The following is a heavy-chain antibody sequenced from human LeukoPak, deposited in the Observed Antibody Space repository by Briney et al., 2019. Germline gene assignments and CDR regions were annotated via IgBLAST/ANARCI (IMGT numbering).Heavy chain of an antibody. CDR1: GFPFRTYA. Sequence: GGSLRLSCAASGFPFRTYAMTWVRQAPGKGLEWLSDISDGGEGAHYADSVRGRFTISRDNSKNTLSLQMNSLRVDDTAVYYCARVNYGGNSGYHLHDWGQGTLVTVSS. CDR2: ISDGGEGA. V-gene: IGHV3-23*01. J-gene: IGHJ4*02. CDR3: ARVNYGGNSGYHLHD. D-gene: IGHD4-23*01.